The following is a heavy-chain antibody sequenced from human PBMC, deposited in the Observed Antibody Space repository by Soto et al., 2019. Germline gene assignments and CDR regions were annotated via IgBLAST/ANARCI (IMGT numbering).Heavy chain of an antibody. D-gene: IGHD4-17*01. CDR3: ARHLRQSDYNYXFDS. V-gene: IGHV4-59*08. CDR2: MSYSGDS. Sequence: SETLSLSCAVSGGSVSGYYWSWIRQPPGKGLEWIGYMSYSGDSNFNPPLKSRVTISVDTSTNQFSLSLSSVTAADTAVYYCARHLRQSDYNYXFDSWGQGTLVTVSS. CDR1: GGSVSGYY. J-gene: IGHJ4*02.